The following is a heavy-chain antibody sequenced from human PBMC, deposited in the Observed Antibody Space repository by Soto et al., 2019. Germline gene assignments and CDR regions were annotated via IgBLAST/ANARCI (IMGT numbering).Heavy chain of an antibody. Sequence: WGSLRLSCAASGFTFSSYGMHWFRQAPGKGLEWVAVISYDGSNKYYADSVKGRFTISRDNSKNTLYLQMNSLRAEDTAVYYCAKKKGGGDLENFDYWGQGTLVTVSS. V-gene: IGHV3-30*18. J-gene: IGHJ4*02. CDR3: AKKKGGGDLENFDY. CDR2: ISYDGSNK. CDR1: GFTFSSYG. D-gene: IGHD2-21*02.